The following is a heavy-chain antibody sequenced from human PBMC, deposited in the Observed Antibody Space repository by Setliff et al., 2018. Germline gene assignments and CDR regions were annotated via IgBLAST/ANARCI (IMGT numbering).Heavy chain of an antibody. Sequence: ASVKVSCKASGYTFTGYYMHWVRQAPGQGLEWMGWINPNSGGTNYAQKFQGWVTMTRDTSISTAYMELSRLRSDDTAVYYCARRRYYCDSSGYRWGGFYFDYWGQGTLVTVSS. D-gene: IGHD3-22*01. CDR2: INPNSGGT. V-gene: IGHV1-2*04. CDR3: ARRRYYCDSSGYRWGGFYFDY. CDR1: GYTFTGYY. J-gene: IGHJ4*02.